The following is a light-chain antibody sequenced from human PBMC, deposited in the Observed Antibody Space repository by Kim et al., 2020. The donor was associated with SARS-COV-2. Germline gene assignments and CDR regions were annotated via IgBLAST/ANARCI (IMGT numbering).Light chain of an antibody. CDR2: GAS. V-gene: IGKV3-20*01. CDR1: QSVSSSY. J-gene: IGKJ1*01. Sequence: EIVLTQSPGTLSLSPGERATLSCRASQSVSSSYLAWYQQKSGQAPRLLIYGASNRATGIPDRFSGGGSGTDFTLTISRLEPEDFAVYYCQQYGSSPRTFGQGTKVDIK. CDR3: QQYGSSPRT.